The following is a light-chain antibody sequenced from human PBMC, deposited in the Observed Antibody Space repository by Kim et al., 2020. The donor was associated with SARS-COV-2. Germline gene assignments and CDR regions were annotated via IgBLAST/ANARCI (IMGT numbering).Light chain of an antibody. J-gene: IGKJ2*01. V-gene: IGKV1-33*01. CDR2: DAS. CDR1: QDISNY. Sequence: DIQMTQSPSSLSASVGDRVTITCQASQDISNYLNWYQQKPGKAPKLLIYDASNLETGVPSRFSGSGSGTDFTFTISSLQPEDIATYFRQQYDKLPFTFGQGTKLEI. CDR3: QQYDKLPFT.